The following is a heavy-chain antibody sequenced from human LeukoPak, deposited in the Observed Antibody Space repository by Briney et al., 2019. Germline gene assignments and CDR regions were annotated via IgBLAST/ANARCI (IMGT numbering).Heavy chain of an antibody. D-gene: IGHD4-17*01. CDR1: GYTFTGYY. V-gene: IGHV1-2*02. CDR2: INPNSGGT. J-gene: IGHJ4*02. Sequence: ASVKVSCKASGYTFTGYYMHWVRQAPGQGLEWMGWINPNSGGTNYAQKFQGRVTMTRDTSISTAYKELSRLRSDDTAVYYCARSNPYGDYYFDYWGQGTLVTVSS. CDR3: ARSNPYGDYYFDY.